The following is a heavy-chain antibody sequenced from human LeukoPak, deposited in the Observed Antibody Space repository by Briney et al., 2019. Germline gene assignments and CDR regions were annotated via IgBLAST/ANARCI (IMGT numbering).Heavy chain of an antibody. V-gene: IGHV3-49*03. J-gene: IGHJ4*02. CDR2: IRSKAYGVTT. CDR1: GFTFGDYG. CDR3: TRDPSHYYDSSGYYYN. D-gene: IGHD3-22*01. Sequence: PGESLRLSCSASGFTFGDYGMSWFRQAPGKGLEWVGFIRSKAYGVTTEYAASVKGRFTISRDDSKSIAYLQMNSLKSEDTAVYYCTRDPSHYYDSSGYYYNWGQETLVTVSS.